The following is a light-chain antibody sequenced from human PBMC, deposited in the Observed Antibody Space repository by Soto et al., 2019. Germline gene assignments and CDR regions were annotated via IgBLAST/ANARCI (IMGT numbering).Light chain of an antibody. Sequence: EIVLTQSPGTLSLSPGERATLSCRASQSVSSSYLAWYQQKPGQAPRLLIYDASSRATGIPDRFSGSGSGTDFTLTISRLEPEDFAVYSCQQYGNSPLWTFGQGTKVEIK. CDR1: QSVSSSY. J-gene: IGKJ1*01. CDR2: DAS. CDR3: QQYGNSPLWT. V-gene: IGKV3-20*01.